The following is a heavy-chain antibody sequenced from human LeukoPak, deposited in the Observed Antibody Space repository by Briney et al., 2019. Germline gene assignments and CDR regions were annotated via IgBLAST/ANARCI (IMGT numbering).Heavy chain of an antibody. CDR2: ISSSGSTI. Sequence: GESLRLSCAASGFTLSDYYMSWIRQAPGKGLEWVSYISSSGSTIYYADSVKGRFTISRDNAKNSLYLQMNSLRAEDTAVYYCAKALGSVVVTASDYWGQGTLVTVSS. V-gene: IGHV3-11*01. D-gene: IGHD3-22*01. CDR1: GFTLSDYY. J-gene: IGHJ4*02. CDR3: AKALGSVVVTASDY.